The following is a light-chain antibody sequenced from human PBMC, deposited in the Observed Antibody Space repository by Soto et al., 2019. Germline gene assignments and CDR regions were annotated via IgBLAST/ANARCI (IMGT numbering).Light chain of an antibody. CDR1: QSITTW. V-gene: IGKV1-5*03. CDR2: KAS. CDR3: QHYNSYSEA. Sequence: DIQMTQSPSTLSASVGDTVTITCRASQSITTWLAWYQQKPGKAPKLLIYKASNLESGVPPRFSGSGSGTEFTLTISSLQPDDFATYYCQHYNSYSEAFGQGTKVDIK. J-gene: IGKJ1*01.